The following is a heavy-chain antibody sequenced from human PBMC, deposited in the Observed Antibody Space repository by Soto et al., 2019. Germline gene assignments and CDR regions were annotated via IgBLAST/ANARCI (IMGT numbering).Heavy chain of an antibody. CDR2: ISGSATTT. CDR3: AKARSSGYYYYFDF. V-gene: IGHV3-23*01. D-gene: IGHD3-22*01. Sequence: EVQLLESGGGLIQPGGSLRLPCEASGFTFSSYAMNWVRQAPGKGLEWVSAISGSATTTYYADSVKGRFTISRDNSKNILYLQMNSLRAEDTAIYYCAKARSSGYYYYFDFWGQGTLVTVSS. J-gene: IGHJ4*02. CDR1: GFTFSSYA.